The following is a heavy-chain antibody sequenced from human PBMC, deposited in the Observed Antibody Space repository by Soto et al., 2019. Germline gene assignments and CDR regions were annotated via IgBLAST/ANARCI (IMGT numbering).Heavy chain of an antibody. CDR1: GFSFSSYA. Sequence: QVRLVESGGGVVQPGRSLRLSCTASGFSFSSYAMYWFRQPPGKGLEWVAVISKDGMNKNYAASVKGRVTVSRDNANYSLGLQLNSLRGEDTAMYYCARDMYSSDYFVKWFEPWGQGALVSVSS. CDR2: ISKDGMNK. D-gene: IGHD6-19*01. CDR3: ARDMYSSDYFVKWFEP. V-gene: IGHV3-30*04. J-gene: IGHJ5*02.